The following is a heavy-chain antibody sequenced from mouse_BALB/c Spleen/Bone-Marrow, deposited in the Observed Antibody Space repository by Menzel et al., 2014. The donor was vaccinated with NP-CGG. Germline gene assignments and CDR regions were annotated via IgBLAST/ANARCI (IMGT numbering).Heavy chain of an antibody. CDR3: ARDSFLITRALDY. CDR1: GFSLTGYG. J-gene: IGHJ4*01. V-gene: IGHV2-6-7*01. Sequence: VKLMESGPGLVAPSQSLSITCTVSGFSLTGYGVSWVRQPPGKGLEWLGMIWGDGSTDYNPALKSRLSINKDNSKSQVFLKMNSLQTDDTARYYCARDSFLITRALDYWGQGTSVTVSS. D-gene: IGHD2-4*01. CDR2: IWGDGST.